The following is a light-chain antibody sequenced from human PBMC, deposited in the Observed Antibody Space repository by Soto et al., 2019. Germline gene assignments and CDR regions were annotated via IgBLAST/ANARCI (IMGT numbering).Light chain of an antibody. CDR1: NSGIGNNF. J-gene: IGLJ1*01. CDR3: GTWHNILSAYV. V-gene: IGLV1-51*01. CDR2: END. Sequence: QSVLSQPPSVSAAPGQKVTISCSASNSGIGNNFVSWYQHLPGAAPKLLIFENDKRPSGIPDRFSGSRSATSATLGITGLPTGDEADYYCGTWHNILSAYVIGTATKVTVL.